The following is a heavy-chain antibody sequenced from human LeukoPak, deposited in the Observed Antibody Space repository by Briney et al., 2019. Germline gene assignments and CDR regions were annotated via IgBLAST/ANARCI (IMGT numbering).Heavy chain of an antibody. V-gene: IGHV3-15*01. J-gene: IGHJ4*02. CDR2: IKSNTDGGAA. D-gene: IGHD1-1*01. Sequence: GSLRLSCVASGFTFSYYSMNWVRQAPGKGLEWVGRIKSNTDGGAADYAAPVKGRVTISRDDSKNTLYLQMNSLKSDDTAVYYCTTDPRNGYYFDYWGQGTLATISS. CDR1: GFTFSYYS. CDR3: TTDPRNGYYFDY.